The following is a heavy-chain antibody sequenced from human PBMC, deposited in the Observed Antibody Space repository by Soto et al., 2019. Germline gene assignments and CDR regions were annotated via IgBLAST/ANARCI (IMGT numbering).Heavy chain of an antibody. CDR2: IYYSGST. J-gene: IGHJ4*02. CDR3: ARYTAMVDFDY. D-gene: IGHD5-18*01. V-gene: IGHV4-39*01. Sequence: SETLSLTCTVSGGSISSSSYYWGWIRQPPGKGLEWIGSIYYSGSTYYNPSLKSRVTISVDTSKNQFSLKLSSVTAADTAVYYCARYTAMVDFDYWGQGTRVTVSS. CDR1: GGSISSSSYY.